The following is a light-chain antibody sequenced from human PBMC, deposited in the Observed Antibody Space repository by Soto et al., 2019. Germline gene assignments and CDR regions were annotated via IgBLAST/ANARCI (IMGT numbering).Light chain of an antibody. CDR2: DVS. CDR1: QSISNW. Sequence: PCIHPASVRIIVTITCRASQSISNWLAWYQQKPGKAPTLLIYDVSRLESGVPSRFSGSGSGTEFTLTILRLQPDDFATYDRQQLDTYYTFGLGTRVDIK. V-gene: IGKV1-5*01. J-gene: IGKJ3*01. CDR3: QQLDTYYT.